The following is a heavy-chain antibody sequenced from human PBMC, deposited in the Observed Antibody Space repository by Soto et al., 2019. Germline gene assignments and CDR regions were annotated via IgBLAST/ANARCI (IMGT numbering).Heavy chain of an antibody. Sequence: EVQLLESGGALVQPGGSLRLSCAASGFTLNSYVMTWVRQAPGEGLEWVSSISRSGRGSAYYADSVKGRFTISRDNSENTLFLQMNNLRDEDTALYYCARGRYLDSSDYWVANLPFDHWGLGTLVTVSS. CDR1: GFTLNSYV. J-gene: IGHJ4*02. D-gene: IGHD3-22*01. V-gene: IGHV3-23*01. CDR2: ISRSGRGSA. CDR3: ARGRYLDSSDYWVANLPFDH.